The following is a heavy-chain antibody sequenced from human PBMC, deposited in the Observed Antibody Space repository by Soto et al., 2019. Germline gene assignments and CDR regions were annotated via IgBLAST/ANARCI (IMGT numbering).Heavy chain of an antibody. CDR1: GFTFSSYS. D-gene: IGHD3-22*01. Sequence: PGGSLRLSCAASGFTFSSYSMNWVRQAPGKGLEWVSYISSSSSTIYYADSVKGRFTISRDNAKNSLYLQINSLRDEDTAVYYCARAFLDYDSSGYYYREYFQHWGQGTLVTVSS. J-gene: IGHJ1*01. V-gene: IGHV3-48*02. CDR3: ARAFLDYDSSGYYYREYFQH. CDR2: ISSSSSTI.